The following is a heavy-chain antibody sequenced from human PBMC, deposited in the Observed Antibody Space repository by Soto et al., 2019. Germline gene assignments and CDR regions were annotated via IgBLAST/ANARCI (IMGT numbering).Heavy chain of an antibody. CDR1: GGSISSYY. D-gene: IGHD2-2*01. V-gene: IGHV4-59*01. CDR3: ARVVVPAAIGWFDP. Sequence: SETLSLTCTVSGGSISSYYWSWIRQPPGKGLEWIGYIYYSGSTNYNPSLKSRVTISVDTSKNQFSLKLSSVTAADTAVYYCARVVVPAAIGWFDPWGQGTLVTVSS. J-gene: IGHJ5*02. CDR2: IYYSGST.